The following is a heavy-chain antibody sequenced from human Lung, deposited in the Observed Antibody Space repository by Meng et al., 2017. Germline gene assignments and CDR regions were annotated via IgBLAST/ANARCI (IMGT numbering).Heavy chain of an antibody. CDR2: IYWDDDK. V-gene: IGHV2-5*02. J-gene: IGHJ4*02. Sequence: QITLEEAGPPLGKPTQTLTRTCTFSGFSLSSRGVGVGWIRQPPGKALEWLAVIYWDDDKRYSPSLKSRLTITKDTSKNQVVLTMTNMDPVDAVTYYCAHIIAARPFDYWGQGTLVTVSS. CDR1: GFSLSSRGVG. CDR3: AHIIAARPFDY. D-gene: IGHD6-6*01.